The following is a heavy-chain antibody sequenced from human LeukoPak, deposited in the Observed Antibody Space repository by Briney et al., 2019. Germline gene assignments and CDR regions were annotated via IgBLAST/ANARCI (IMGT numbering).Heavy chain of an antibody. D-gene: IGHD6-19*01. CDR3: ARTYSSGWYGLRVTVKNAFDI. V-gene: IGHV1-8*01. Sequence: ASVKVSCKASGYTFTSYDINWVRQATGQGLEWMGWMNPNSGNTGYAQKFQGRVTMTRNTSISTAYMELSSLRYEDTAVYYCARTYSSGWYGLRVTVKNAFDIWGQGTMVTVSS. CDR1: GYTFTSYD. CDR2: MNPNSGNT. J-gene: IGHJ3*02.